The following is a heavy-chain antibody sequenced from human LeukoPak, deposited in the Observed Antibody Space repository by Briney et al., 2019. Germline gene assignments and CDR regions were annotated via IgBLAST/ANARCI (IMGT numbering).Heavy chain of an antibody. Sequence: ASVKVSCKASGYTFTSYGISWARQAPGQGLEWMGWINPNSGGTNYAQKFQGRVTTTRDTSISTAYMELSRLRSDDTAVYYCARAGQVSTFDIWGQGTMVTVSS. V-gene: IGHV1-2*02. J-gene: IGHJ3*02. CDR3: ARAGQVSTFDI. CDR1: GYTFTSYG. CDR2: INPNSGGT.